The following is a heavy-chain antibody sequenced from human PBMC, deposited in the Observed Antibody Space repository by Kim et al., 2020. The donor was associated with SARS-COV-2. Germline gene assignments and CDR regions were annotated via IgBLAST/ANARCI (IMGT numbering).Heavy chain of an antibody. J-gene: IGHJ4*02. CDR2: SYA. V-gene: IGHV3-11*06. CDR3: AKGWGFDN. Sequence: SYASYADTVKGRFRISRDNARNLLYLQMNNLRVEDTAVYYCAKGWGFDNWVQGTLVTVSS. D-gene: IGHD3-16*01.